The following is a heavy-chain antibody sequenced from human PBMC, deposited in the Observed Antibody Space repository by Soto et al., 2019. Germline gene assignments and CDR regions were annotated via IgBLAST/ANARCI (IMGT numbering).Heavy chain of an antibody. Sequence: ASVKVSCKASGYTFTSYYMHWVRQAPGQGLEWMGIINPSGGSTSYAQKFQGRVTMTRDTSTSTVYMELSSLRSEDTAVYYCARDLGAAYYYDSSGSHDDFDIWGQGTMVTVSS. V-gene: IGHV1-46*01. D-gene: IGHD3-22*01. CDR1: GYTFTSYY. CDR3: ARDLGAAYYYDSSGSHDDFDI. J-gene: IGHJ3*02. CDR2: INPSGGST.